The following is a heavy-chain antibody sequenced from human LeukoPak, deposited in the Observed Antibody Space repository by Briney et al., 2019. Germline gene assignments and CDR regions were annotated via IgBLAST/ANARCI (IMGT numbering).Heavy chain of an antibody. CDR3: STYLTI. CDR2: INSNADGGTT. CDR1: EFAFSNAW. Sequence: GGSLTLSHAVSEFAFSNAWMSWVRQAPGKGLEWVGRINSNADGGTTDYAAAVKGRFTISRDDSKTTLFLQMNSLKAEDTAVYYCSTYLTIRGQGSLVTVSS. J-gene: IGHJ4*02. V-gene: IGHV3-15*01.